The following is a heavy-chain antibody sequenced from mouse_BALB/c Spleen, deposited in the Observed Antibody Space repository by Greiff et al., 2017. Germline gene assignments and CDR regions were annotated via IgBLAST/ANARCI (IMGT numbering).Heavy chain of an antibody. V-gene: IGHV1-5*01. J-gene: IGHJ4*01. CDR3: TSEGFLNAMDY. CDR2: IYPGNSDT. Sequence: VQLQQSGTVLARPGASVKMSCKASGYTFTSYWMHWVKQRPGQGLEWIGAIYPGNSDTSYTQKFKGKAKLTAVTSTSTAYMELSSLTNEDSAVYYCTSEGFLNAMDYWGQGTSVTVSS. CDR1: GYTFTSYW.